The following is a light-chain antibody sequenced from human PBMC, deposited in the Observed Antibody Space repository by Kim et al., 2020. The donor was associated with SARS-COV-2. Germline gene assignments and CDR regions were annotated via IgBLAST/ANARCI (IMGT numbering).Light chain of an antibody. Sequence: EIVRTQAPATLSVSPGERATLSCRASQSVSSNLAWYQQKPGQAPRLLIYGASTRATGIPARFSGSGSGTEFTLTISSLQSEDFAVYYCQQYNNWPLYTFGQGTNLAI. J-gene: IGKJ2*01. CDR3: QQYNNWPLYT. V-gene: IGKV3D-15*01. CDR1: QSVSSN. CDR2: GAS.